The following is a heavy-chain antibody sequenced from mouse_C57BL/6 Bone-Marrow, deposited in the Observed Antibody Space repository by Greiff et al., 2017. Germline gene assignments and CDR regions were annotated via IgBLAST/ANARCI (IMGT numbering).Heavy chain of an antibody. Sequence: DVKLVESGGGLVQPGGSLSLSCAASGFTFTDYYMSWVRQPPGKALEWLGFIRNKANGYTTEYSASVKGRFTISRDNAKNTLYLQMSRLKSEDTAMYYCARHRSMSFWGQGTLVTVSA. CDR1: GFTFTDYY. D-gene: IGHD2-10*02. J-gene: IGHJ3*01. CDR2: IRNKANGYTT. CDR3: ARHRSMSF. V-gene: IGHV7-3*01.